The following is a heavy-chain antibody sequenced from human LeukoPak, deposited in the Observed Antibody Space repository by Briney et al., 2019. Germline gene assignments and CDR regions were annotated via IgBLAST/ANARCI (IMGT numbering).Heavy chain of an antibody. Sequence: PSETLSLTCAVYGGSFSGYYWSWIRQPPGKGLEWIGEINHSGSTNYNLSLKSRVTISVDTSKNQFSLRLTSVTAAGTAVYYCARGACGGNPDGRNFDYWGQGTLVTVSS. CDR2: INHSGST. CDR1: GGSFSGYY. J-gene: IGHJ4*02. V-gene: IGHV4-34*01. D-gene: IGHD2-15*01. CDR3: ARGACGGNPDGRNFDY.